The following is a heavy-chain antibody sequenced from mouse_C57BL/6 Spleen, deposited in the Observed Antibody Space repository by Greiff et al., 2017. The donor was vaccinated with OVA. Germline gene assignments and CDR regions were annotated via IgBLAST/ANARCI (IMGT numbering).Heavy chain of an antibody. J-gene: IGHJ3*01. CDR2: IHPSDSDT. CDR3: AIQHARWSWFAY. Sequence: QVQLQQPGAELVKPGASVKVSCKASGYTFTSYWMHWVKQRPGQGLEWIGRIHPSDSDTNYNQKFKGKATLTVDKSSSTAYMQLSSLTSEDSAVYYCAIQHARWSWFAYWGQGTLVTVSA. CDR1: GYTFTSYW. D-gene: IGHD2-3*01. V-gene: IGHV1-74*01.